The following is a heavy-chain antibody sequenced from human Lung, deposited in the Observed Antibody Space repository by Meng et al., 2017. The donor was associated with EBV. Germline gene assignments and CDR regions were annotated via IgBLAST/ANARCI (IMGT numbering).Heavy chain of an antibody. CDR3: ARGATSVFDL. CDR1: GDILPSSSAA. CDR2: TYYRSKWYN. J-gene: IGHJ2*01. V-gene: IGHV6-1*01. Sequence: VHLQHPGPALVKSSQTPSLTCVISGDILPSSSAAWTRFRQSPSRGLEWLGRTYYRSKWYNDYAVFVKSRIAINPDTSKNQFSLQLNSVTPEDAAVYYCARGATSVFDLWGRGTLVTVSS.